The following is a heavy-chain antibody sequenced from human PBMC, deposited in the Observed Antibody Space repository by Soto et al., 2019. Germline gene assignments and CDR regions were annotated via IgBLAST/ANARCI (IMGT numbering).Heavy chain of an antibody. Sequence: QVQLQESGPGLVKPSETLSLTCTVSGGSISSYYWSWIRQPPGKGLEWIGFIFYSGSTSYNPSLKSRVTIAIDPSDYRFLLKLNSVTAADTAVYYCASMIGDPVLSFDSWGQGTLVAVSS. D-gene: IGHD3-10*02. V-gene: IGHV4-59*01. J-gene: IGHJ5*01. CDR1: GGSISSYY. CDR3: ASMIGDPVLSFDS. CDR2: IFYSGST.